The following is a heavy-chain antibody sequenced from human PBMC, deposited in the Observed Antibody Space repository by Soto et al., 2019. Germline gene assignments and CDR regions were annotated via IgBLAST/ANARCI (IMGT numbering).Heavy chain of an antibody. J-gene: IGHJ4*02. CDR1: GGTFSNYV. CDR2: IIPISGAA. V-gene: IGHV1-69*06. Sequence: SVKVSCKASGGTFSNYVVNWVRQAPGQGPEWMGRIIPISGAANYAQKFQGRVTITADKSTSTSYMELSSLRPEDTAVYYCARDMTRTVVPYFDFWGQGTLVTVSS. D-gene: IGHD1-7*01. CDR3: ARDMTRTVVPYFDF.